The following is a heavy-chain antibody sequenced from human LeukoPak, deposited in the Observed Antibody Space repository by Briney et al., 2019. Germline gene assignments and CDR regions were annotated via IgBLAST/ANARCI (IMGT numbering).Heavy chain of an antibody. CDR3: VRTAARRFDY. CDR2: INPTGGST. Sequence: ASVKVSCKASGYTFPSYFMHWVRQAPGQGLEWMGIINPTGGSTTYAQKFQGRVTMTRDTSTSTVYMELSSLRSDDTAVYYCVRTAARRFDYWGQGTLVTVSS. CDR1: GYTFPSYF. J-gene: IGHJ4*02. V-gene: IGHV1-46*01. D-gene: IGHD6-6*01.